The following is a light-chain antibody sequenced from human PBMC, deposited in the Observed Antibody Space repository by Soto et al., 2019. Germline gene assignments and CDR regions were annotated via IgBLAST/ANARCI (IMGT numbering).Light chain of an antibody. CDR1: QSVSSSY. CDR3: QQYGTSPYT. J-gene: IGKJ2*01. CDR2: GAS. V-gene: IGKV3-20*01. Sequence: EIVVTQSPGTLSLSPGERANLSCRASQSVSSSYLSWYQHKPGQAPRLLIYGASSMATGIPDRFSGSGSGTDFTLTISRLEPDDFAVYSCQQYGTSPYTFGQGTKLEIK.